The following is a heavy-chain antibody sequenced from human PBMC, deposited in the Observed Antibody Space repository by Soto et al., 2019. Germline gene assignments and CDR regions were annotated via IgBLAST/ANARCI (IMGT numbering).Heavy chain of an antibody. D-gene: IGHD2-8*01. J-gene: IGHJ4*02. CDR2: ISGSGGST. CDR3: AHRRTGVLDY. Sequence: PGGSLRLSCAASGFTFSRNAMSWVRQAPGKGLEWVSAISGSGGSTYHADSVKSRLTITKDTSKNQVVLTMTNMDPVDTATYYCAHRRTGVLDYWGQGTLVTVSS. CDR1: GFTFSRNA. V-gene: IGHV3-23*01.